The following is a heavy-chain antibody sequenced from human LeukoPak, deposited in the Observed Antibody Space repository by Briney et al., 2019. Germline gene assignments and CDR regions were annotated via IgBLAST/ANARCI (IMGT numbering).Heavy chain of an antibody. Sequence: GGSLRLSCAASGFTYSTYSMNWVRQAPGKGLEWVSYISSTSNTIYYADSVKGRFTISRDNAKNSLYLQMNSLRDEDTAVYYCTRERAPCDYWGQGTLVTVSS. J-gene: IGHJ4*02. CDR2: ISSTSNTI. V-gene: IGHV3-48*02. CDR1: GFTYSTYS. CDR3: TRERAPCDY.